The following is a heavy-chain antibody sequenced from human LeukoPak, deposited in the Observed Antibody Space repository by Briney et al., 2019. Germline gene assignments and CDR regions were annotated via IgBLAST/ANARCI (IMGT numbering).Heavy chain of an antibody. J-gene: IGHJ4*02. D-gene: IGHD5-12*01. Sequence: SETLSLTCTVSAGSISSTSHHWGWIRQSPGKGLEWIGSLFSGRTTYYNPSLDSRVTISVVTSKNQFSLQLNSVTAADTAVYYCVRQDGRGGATMGALDSWGQGSLVTVSS. CDR1: AGSISSTSHH. V-gene: IGHV4-39*01. CDR2: LFSGRTT. CDR3: VRQDGRGGATMGALDS.